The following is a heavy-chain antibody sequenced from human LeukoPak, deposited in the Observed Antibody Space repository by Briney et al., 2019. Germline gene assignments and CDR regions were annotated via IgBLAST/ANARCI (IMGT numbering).Heavy chain of an antibody. D-gene: IGHD2-2*03. CDR2: INPNSGGT. V-gene: IGHV1-2*02. CDR3: AREEVGYRGYCSSTSCFDRNWFDP. CDR1: GYTFTDYY. J-gene: IGHJ5*02. Sequence: ASVNVSCKASGYTFTDYYMHWVRQAPGQGLEWIGWINPNSGGTHYAQKFQGRVTMTRDTSISTAYLDLSSLRSDDTAVYFCAREEVGYRGYCSSTSCFDRNWFDPWGQGTLVTVSS.